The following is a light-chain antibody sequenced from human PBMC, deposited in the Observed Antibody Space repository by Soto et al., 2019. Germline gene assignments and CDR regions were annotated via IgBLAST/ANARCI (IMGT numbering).Light chain of an antibody. CDR3: GTWDDSLFSFV. J-gene: IGLJ1*01. Sequence: QSVLTQPPSVSAAPGQKVTISCSGSSSNIGNNYVSWYQQLPGTAPKLLIYDNNKRPSGIPDRFSGSKSGTSATLGITGLQTGDEADYYCGTWDDSLFSFVFGPGTKATVL. V-gene: IGLV1-51*01. CDR2: DNN. CDR1: SSNIGNNY.